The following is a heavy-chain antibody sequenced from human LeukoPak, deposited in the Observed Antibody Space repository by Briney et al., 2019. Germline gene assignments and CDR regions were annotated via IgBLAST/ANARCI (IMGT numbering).Heavy chain of an antibody. J-gene: IGHJ4*02. V-gene: IGHV1-69*13. CDR1: GGTFSSYA. CDR2: IIPIFGTA. CDR3: AGDKFWSSSWLYYFDY. D-gene: IGHD6-13*01. Sequence: GASVKVSCKASGGTFSSYAISWVRQAPGQGLEWMGGIIPIFGTANYAQKFQGRVTITADESTSTAYMELSSLRSEDTAVYYCAGDKFWSSSWLYYFDYWGQGTLVTVSS.